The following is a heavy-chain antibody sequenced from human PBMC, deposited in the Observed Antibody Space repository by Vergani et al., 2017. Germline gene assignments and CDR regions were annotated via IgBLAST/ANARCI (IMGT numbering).Heavy chain of an antibody. Sequence: EVQLVESGGGLVKPGGSLRLSCAASGFTFSSYSMNWVRQAPGKGLEWVSSISSSSSYIYYADSVKGRFTISRDNAKNSLYLQMNSLRAEDTAVYYCARDLFYYDSSGYYSGFFDDWSQGTLVTVSS. CDR3: ARDLFYYDSSGYYSGFFDD. J-gene: IGHJ4*02. D-gene: IGHD3-22*01. CDR1: GFTFSSYS. CDR2: ISSSSSYI. V-gene: IGHV3-21*01.